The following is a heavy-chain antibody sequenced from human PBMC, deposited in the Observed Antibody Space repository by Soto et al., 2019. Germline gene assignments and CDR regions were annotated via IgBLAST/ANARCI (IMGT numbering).Heavy chain of an antibody. J-gene: IGHJ5*02. D-gene: IGHD3-3*01. CDR1: GDSISGYY. CDR2: IYYTGST. CDR3: ARSVLRHFDP. Sequence: QAQLQESGPGLVKPSETLSLTCTVSGDSISGYYWSWIRQPPGKGLEWIGYIYYTGSTNYNPSLESRVTISVDASKNQISLKVSSVTAADTAVYYCARSVLRHFDPWGQGTLVTVSS. V-gene: IGHV4-59*08.